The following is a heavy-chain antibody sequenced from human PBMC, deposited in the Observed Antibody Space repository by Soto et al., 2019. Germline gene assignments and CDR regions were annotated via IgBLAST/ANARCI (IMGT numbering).Heavy chain of an antibody. CDR3: ARAMYSNWSGHLTSLGY. CDR1: GYTFTGYY. D-gene: IGHD6-6*01. J-gene: IGHJ4*02. Sequence: ASVKVSCKASGYTFTGYYMHWVRQAPGQGLEWMGWINPNSGGTNYAQKFQGRVTMTRDTSISTAYMELSRLRSDDTAVYYCARAMYSNWSGHLTSLGYWGQGTLVTVPQ. CDR2: INPNSGGT. V-gene: IGHV1-2*02.